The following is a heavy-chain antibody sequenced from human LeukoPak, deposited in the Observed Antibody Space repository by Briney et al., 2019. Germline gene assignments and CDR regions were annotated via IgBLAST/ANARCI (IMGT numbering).Heavy chain of an antibody. CDR1: GFTFSSYS. J-gene: IGHJ4*02. Sequence: GGSLRLSCAASGFTFSSYSMNWVRQAPGKGLEWVSSISSSSSYIYYADSVKGRFTISRDNAKNTLYLQMNSLRAEDTAVYYCARAIKAVAGTFHRDYYFDYWGQGTLVTVSS. CDR3: ARAIKAVAGTFHRDYYFDY. V-gene: IGHV3-21*04. D-gene: IGHD6-19*01. CDR2: ISSSSSYI.